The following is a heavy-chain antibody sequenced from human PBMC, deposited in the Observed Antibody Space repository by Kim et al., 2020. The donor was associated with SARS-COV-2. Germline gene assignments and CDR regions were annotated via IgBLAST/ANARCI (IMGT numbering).Heavy chain of an antibody. Sequence: GGSLRLSCAASGFTFSGYWMTWVRQAPGKGLEWVGNIKQDGSEKYYVDSVKGRFTISRDNAKNSLYLQMNSLRAEDTALYYCAREDGTYGDSPFDYWGQGTLVTVSS. CDR3: AREDGTYGDSPFDY. D-gene: IGHD4-17*01. CDR2: IKQDGSEK. J-gene: IGHJ4*02. CDR1: GFTFSGYW. V-gene: IGHV3-7*01.